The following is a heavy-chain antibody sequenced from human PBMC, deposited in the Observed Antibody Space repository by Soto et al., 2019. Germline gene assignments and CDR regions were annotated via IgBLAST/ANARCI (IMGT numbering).Heavy chain of an antibody. Sequence: EVQVVESGGDLVQPGGSLRLSCAASGFAFNNDWMTWVRQASGKGLEWVASIKEDGTNTYYADSVRGRFTLSRDNTKNSLYLQMNSLRAEVTAVYYCARGGGIVDNWGQGTRVTVSS. J-gene: IGHJ4*02. CDR1: GFAFNNDW. D-gene: IGHD3-10*01. V-gene: IGHV3-7*01. CDR2: IKEDGTNT. CDR3: ARGGGIVDN.